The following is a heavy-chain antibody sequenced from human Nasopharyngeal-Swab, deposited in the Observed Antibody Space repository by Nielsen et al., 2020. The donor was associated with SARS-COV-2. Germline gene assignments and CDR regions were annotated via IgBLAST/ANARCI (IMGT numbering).Heavy chain of an antibody. V-gene: IGHV3-33*08. D-gene: IGHD5-18*01. CDR2: IWYDGSNK. CDR1: GFLFSRYD. CDR3: ARGIQLGAFDI. Sequence: GGSLRLSCVASGFLFSRYDMHWVRRAPGKGLEWVAVIWYDGSNKYYADSVKGRFTISRDNSKNTLYLQMNSLRAEDTAVYYCARGIQLGAFDIWGQGTMVTVSS. J-gene: IGHJ3*02.